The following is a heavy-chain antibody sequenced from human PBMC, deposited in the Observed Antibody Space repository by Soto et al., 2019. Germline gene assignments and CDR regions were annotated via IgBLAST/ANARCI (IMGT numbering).Heavy chain of an antibody. J-gene: IGHJ4*02. D-gene: IGHD6-19*01. CDR1: GGSFSGYD. CDR3: ARGVREAVAAPNLNY. Sequence: QVQLQQWGAGLLKPSETLSLTCAVYGGSFSGYDWSWIRQHPGKGLEWIGDINYSGITNYNPSLKSRGTISVDTSRKQFSLNLNSVTAADTAVYYCARGVREAVAAPNLNYWGQGTLVTVSS. V-gene: IGHV4-34*01. CDR2: INYSGIT.